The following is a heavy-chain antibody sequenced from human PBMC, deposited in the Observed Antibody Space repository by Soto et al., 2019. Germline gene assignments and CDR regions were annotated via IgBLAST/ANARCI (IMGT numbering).Heavy chain of an antibody. CDR3: ASIVDFWSGYYFSY. CDR2: IFWDDDK. Sequence: SGPTLVNPTQTLTLTCTFSGFSLSTSGVAVGWIRQAPRKAPEWLAFIFWDDDKRYSPSLENRLTITKDTSKNQVVLTMTNMDPVDTATYYCASIVDFWSGYYFSYWGRGTLVTVSS. CDR1: GFSLSTSGVA. D-gene: IGHD3-3*01. J-gene: IGHJ4*02. V-gene: IGHV2-5*02.